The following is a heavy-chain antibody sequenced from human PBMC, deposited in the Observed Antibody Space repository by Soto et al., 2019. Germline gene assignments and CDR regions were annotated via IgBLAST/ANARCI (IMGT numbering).Heavy chain of an antibody. V-gene: IGHV5-51*01. CDR3: ARQYSSGWYGFDVDY. D-gene: IGHD6-19*01. Sequence: EVQLVQSGGEVKKPGESLKISCKGSGYSFTNYWIGWVRQMPGKGLEWMGIIYPADSDTSYSPSFQGQVTISADNSTTTAYLQWSSLKASDTAMYYCARQYSSGWYGFDVDYWGQGTLVTVSS. CDR2: IYPADSDT. CDR1: GYSFTNYW. J-gene: IGHJ4*02.